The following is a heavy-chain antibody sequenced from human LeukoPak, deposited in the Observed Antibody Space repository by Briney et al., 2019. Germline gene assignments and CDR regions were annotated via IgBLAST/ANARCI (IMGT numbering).Heavy chain of an antibody. CDR1: GGSISSYY. J-gene: IGHJ5*02. Sequence: SETLSLTCTVSGGSISSYYWSWIRQPPGKGLEWIGDIYYSGSTNYNPSLKSRVTISVNTPKNQFSLKLSSVTAADTAVYYCARVYYDILPGPTPTGWFDPWGQGTLVTVSS. D-gene: IGHD3-9*01. CDR3: ARVYYDILPGPTPTGWFDP. V-gene: IGHV4-59*01. CDR2: IYYSGST.